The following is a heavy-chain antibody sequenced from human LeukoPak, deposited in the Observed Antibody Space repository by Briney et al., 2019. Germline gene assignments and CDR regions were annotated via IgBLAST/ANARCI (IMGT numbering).Heavy chain of an antibody. CDR1: GGSINSNSFY. V-gene: IGHV4-39*07. CDR3: ARHPGSHCSTTTCYTGGVFDY. CDR2: IYFTGST. J-gene: IGHJ4*02. Sequence: SETLSLTCTVSGGSINSNSFYWGWIRHPPGKELEWIGSIYFTGSTYYNPSLKSRVTISVDTSKNQFSLKLSSVTAADTAVYYCARHPGSHCSTTTCYTGGVFDYWGQGTLVTVSS. D-gene: IGHD2-2*02.